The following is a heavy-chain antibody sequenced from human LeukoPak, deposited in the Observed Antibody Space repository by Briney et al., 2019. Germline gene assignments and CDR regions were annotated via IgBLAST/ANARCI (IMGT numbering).Heavy chain of an antibody. CDR2: ISSSGSTI. CDR3: ALGAGGSWYHYYYGMDV. Sequence: GGSLRLSCAASGFTFSSYEMNWVRQAPGKWLEWVSYISSSGSTIYYADSVKGRFTISRDNAKNSLYLQMNSLRAEDTAVYYCALGAGGSWYHYYYGMDVWGQGTTVTVSS. J-gene: IGHJ6*02. D-gene: IGHD6-13*01. V-gene: IGHV3-48*03. CDR1: GFTFSSYE.